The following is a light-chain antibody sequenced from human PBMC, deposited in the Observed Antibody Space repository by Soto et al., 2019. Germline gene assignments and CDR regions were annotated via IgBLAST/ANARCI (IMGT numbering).Light chain of an antibody. CDR1: QSLAHSDGNTY. J-gene: IGKJ1*01. Sequence: DVVMTQTPLSSPVTLGQPVSPSCRSSQSLAHSDGNTYLSWLQQRPGQPPRLLIYKVSNRLSGVPDRFSASGAETDFTLKISRVEAEDVGLYYCMQATHFPRTFGQGTKVEIK. CDR3: MQATHFPRT. CDR2: KVS. V-gene: IGKV2-24*01.